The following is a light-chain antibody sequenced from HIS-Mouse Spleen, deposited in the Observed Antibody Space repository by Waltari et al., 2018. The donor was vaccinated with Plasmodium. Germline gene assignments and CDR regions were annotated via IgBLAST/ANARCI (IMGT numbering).Light chain of an antibody. CDR1: RSDVGSYNL. CDR2: EGS. CDR3: CSYAGSSYV. V-gene: IGLV2-23*01. J-gene: IGLJ1*01. Sequence: QSALTQPASVSGSPGQSIPISCTGTRSDVGSYNLFSWYQQHPGKAPKLMIYEGSKRPSGVSNRFSGSKSGNTASLTISGLQAEDEADYYCCSYAGSSYVFGTGTKVTVL.